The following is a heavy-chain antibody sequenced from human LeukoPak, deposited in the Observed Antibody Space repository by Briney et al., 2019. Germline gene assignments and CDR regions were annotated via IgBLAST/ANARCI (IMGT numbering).Heavy chain of an antibody. CDR3: ARDYYGSGSHNWFDP. D-gene: IGHD3-10*01. J-gene: IGHJ5*02. V-gene: IGHV4-61*01. Sequence: SETLSLTCTVSGVSVSSGSYYWSWIRQPPGKGLEWIGYIYYSGSANYNPSLKSRVTISVDTSKNQFSLKLSSVTAADTAVYYCARDYYGSGSHNWFDPWGQGTLVTVSS. CDR2: IYYSGSA. CDR1: GVSVSSGSYY.